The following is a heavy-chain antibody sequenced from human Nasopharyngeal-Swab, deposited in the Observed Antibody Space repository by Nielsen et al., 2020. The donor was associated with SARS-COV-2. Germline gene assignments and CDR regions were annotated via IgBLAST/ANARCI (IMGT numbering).Heavy chain of an antibody. CDR2: IYHSGST. CDR1: GGSISSFY. Sequence: GSLRLSCTVSGGSISSFYWSWIRQPPGKGLEWIGSIYHSGSTYYNPSLKSRVTISVDTSKNQFSLKLSSVTAADTAVYYCARTEVGANLFDYWGQGTLVTVSS. D-gene: IGHD1-26*01. J-gene: IGHJ4*02. V-gene: IGHV4-59*08. CDR3: ARTEVGANLFDY.